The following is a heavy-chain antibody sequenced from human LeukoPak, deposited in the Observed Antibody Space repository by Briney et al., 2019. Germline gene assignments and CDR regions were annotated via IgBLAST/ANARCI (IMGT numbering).Heavy chain of an antibody. CDR2: ISSSSSTI. J-gene: IGHJ6*02. CDR1: GFTFSSYS. CDR3: ARDRYYGMDV. V-gene: IGHV3-48*01. Sequence: GGSLRLSCAASGFTFSSYSMNWVRQAPGKGLEWVSYISSSSSTIYYADSVKGRFTISRDNAKNSLYLQMNSLRAEDTAVYYCARDRYYGMDVWGQGTTVTVSS.